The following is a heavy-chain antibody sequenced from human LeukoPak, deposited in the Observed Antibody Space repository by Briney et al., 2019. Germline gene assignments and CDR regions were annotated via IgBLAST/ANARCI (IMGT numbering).Heavy chain of an antibody. CDR1: GGSISSSSYY. CDR2: IYYSGST. V-gene: IGHV4-39*07. D-gene: IGHD5-24*01. Sequence: SETLSLTCTVSGGSISSSSYYWGWIRQPPGKGLEWIGSIYYSGSTYYNPSLKSRVTISVDTSKNQFSLKLSSVTAADTAVYYCARVRRVATTRGGFDYWGQGTLVTVS. CDR3: ARVRRVATTRGGFDY. J-gene: IGHJ4*02.